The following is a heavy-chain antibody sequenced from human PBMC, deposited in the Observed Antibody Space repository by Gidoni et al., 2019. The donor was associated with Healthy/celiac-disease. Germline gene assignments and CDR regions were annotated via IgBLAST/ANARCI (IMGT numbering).Heavy chain of an antibody. J-gene: IGHJ4*02. Sequence: QVQLQESGPGMGKPSEPLSLTCTVSGGSIRSYYWSWSRQPAGQGLEWSGRIDTSGSTNYNPSLKSRVTMSVDTSKNQFSLKLSSVTAADTAVYYCARADAYGDYVNDYFDYWGQGTLVTVSS. CDR3: ARADAYGDYVNDYFDY. CDR1: GGSIRSYY. V-gene: IGHV4-4*07. CDR2: IDTSGST. D-gene: IGHD4-17*01.